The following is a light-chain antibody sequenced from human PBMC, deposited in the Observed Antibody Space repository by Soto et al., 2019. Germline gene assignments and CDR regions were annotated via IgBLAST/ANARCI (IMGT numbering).Light chain of an antibody. CDR3: QQYGSSPRT. J-gene: IGKJ1*01. V-gene: IGKV3-20*01. Sequence: EIVLTQSPGTLSLSPGERATLSCRASQSVSSSYLAWYQQKPGQAPRLLIYGASSRATGIPDRFSGSGSGTDFTLTISRLEPEDFAVYYCQQYGSSPRTFGHGTKVDSK. CDR2: GAS. CDR1: QSVSSSY.